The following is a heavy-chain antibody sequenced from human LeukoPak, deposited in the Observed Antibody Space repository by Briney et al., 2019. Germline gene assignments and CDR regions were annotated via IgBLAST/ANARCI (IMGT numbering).Heavy chain of an antibody. CDR3: ARLVSVSGIDY. CDR2: IYYSGST. J-gene: IGHJ4*02. V-gene: IGHV4-39*01. CDR1: GGSISSSSYY. Sequence: SETLSLTCTVSGGSISSSSYYWGWIRQPPGKGLEWIGSIYYSGSTYYNPSLKSRVTISVDTSKNQFSLKLSSVTAADTAMYYCARLVSVSGIDYWGQGTLVTVSS. D-gene: IGHD5/OR15-5a*01.